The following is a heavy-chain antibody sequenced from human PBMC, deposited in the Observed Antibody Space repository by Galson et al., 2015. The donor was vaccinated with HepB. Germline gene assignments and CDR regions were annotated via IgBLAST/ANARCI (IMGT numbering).Heavy chain of an antibody. CDR1: GYTFTSYG. D-gene: IGHD6-6*01. CDR2: ISGYNGNT. V-gene: IGHV1-18*01. CDR3: ARARYSISPPDY. Sequence: SVKVSCKASGYTFTSYGISWVRQAPGQGLEWMGWISGYNGNTNYAQKFQHRITMTTDTSTSTAYVEVRSLKSDDTAVYYCARARYSISPPDYWGQGTLVTVS. J-gene: IGHJ4*02.